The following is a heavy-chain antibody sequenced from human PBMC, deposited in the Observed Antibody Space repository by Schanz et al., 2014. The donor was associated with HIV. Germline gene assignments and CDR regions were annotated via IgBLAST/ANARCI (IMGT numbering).Heavy chain of an antibody. Sequence: QVQLVESGGGVVQPGRSLRLSCAVSGFTFSNYAMHWVRQAPGKGLEWVAVISYDGSNKYYADSVKGRFTISRDNSKNTLYLQMNSLRDEDTAVYYCARAGVTDRFDHWGQGTLVTVSS. CDR3: ARAGVTDRFDH. V-gene: IGHV3-30-3*01. CDR2: ISYDGSNK. D-gene: IGHD2-21*02. CDR1: GFTFSNYA. J-gene: IGHJ4*02.